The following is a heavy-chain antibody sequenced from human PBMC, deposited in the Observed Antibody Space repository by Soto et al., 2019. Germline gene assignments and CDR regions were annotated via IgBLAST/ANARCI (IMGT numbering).Heavy chain of an antibody. Sequence: ASVKVSCKASGGTFSSYAISWVRQAPGQGLEWMGGIIPIFGTANYAQKFQGRVTITADESTSTAYMELSSLRSEDTAVYYCARDVVAGYGLRFTYYYYYGMDVWGQGTTVTVSS. CDR2: IIPIFGTA. V-gene: IGHV1-69*13. J-gene: IGHJ6*02. CDR3: ARDVVAGYGLRFTYYYYYGMDV. D-gene: IGHD5-12*01. CDR1: GGTFSSYA.